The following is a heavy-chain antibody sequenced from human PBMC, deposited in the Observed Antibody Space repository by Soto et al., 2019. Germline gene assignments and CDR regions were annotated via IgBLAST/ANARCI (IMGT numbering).Heavy chain of an antibody. CDR1: GYTFTSYG. J-gene: IGHJ6*02. Sequence: QVQLVQSGAEVKKPGASVKVSCKASGYTFTSYGISWVRQAPGQGLEWMGWVSAYNGNTNYAQKIQGRVTMTTDTPTSTAYMELRSLRSDDTAVYYCARAAPVIWFGEFVDYYYGMDVLGQGTTVTVSS. D-gene: IGHD3-10*01. CDR3: ARAAPVIWFGEFVDYYYGMDV. CDR2: VSAYNGNT. V-gene: IGHV1-18*04.